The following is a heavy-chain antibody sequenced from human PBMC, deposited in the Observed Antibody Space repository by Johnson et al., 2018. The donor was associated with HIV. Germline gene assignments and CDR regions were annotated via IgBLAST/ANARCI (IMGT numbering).Heavy chain of an antibody. Sequence: VQLVESGGGLAQPGGALRLSCAASGFTFSSYAMSWVRQAPGKGLEWVSGISGSGGSTYYADSVRGLVTISRDNSKNTLYLQMNSLSAEDTAVFYCARVITEGGTRWAFDIWGQGTIVTVSS. CDR2: ISGSGGST. CDR3: ARVITEGGTRWAFDI. J-gene: IGHJ3*02. V-gene: IGHV3-23*04. CDR1: GFTFSSYA. D-gene: IGHD6-13*01.